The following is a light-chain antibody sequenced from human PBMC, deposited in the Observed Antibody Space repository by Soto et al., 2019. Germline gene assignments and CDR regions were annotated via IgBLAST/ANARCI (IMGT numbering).Light chain of an antibody. Sequence: EIVLTQSPATLSLSPGERATLSCRASQSVSRYLAWYQQKPGQAPRLLIYEASTRATGIPARFSATGSGTDFTLTSSSLEPEDSAFYYCQQRSNWPPLTFGGGTKVEIK. J-gene: IGKJ4*01. CDR2: EAS. CDR3: QQRSNWPPLT. V-gene: IGKV3-11*01. CDR1: QSVSRY.